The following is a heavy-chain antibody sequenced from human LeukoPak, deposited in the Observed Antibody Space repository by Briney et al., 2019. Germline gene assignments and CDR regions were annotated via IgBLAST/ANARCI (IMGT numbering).Heavy chain of an antibody. CDR2: IYHSGST. D-gene: IGHD4-17*01. V-gene: IGHV4-4*02. J-gene: IGHJ6*02. CDR1: GGSISSSNW. CDR3: ARYAYGDYVASDYYYGMDV. Sequence: SETLSLTCAVSGGSISSSNWWSWVRQPPGKGLEWSGEIYHSGSTNYNPSLKSRVTISVDKSKNQFSLKLSSVTAADTAVYYCARYAYGDYVASDYYYGMDVWGQGTTVTVSS.